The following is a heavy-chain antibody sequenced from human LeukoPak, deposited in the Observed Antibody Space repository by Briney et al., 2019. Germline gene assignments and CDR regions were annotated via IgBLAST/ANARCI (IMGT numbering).Heavy chain of an antibody. J-gene: IGHJ4*02. V-gene: IGHV4-4*02. CDR3: ARLNFYYDSSGHIDY. CDR2: IYHSGST. D-gene: IGHD3-22*01. CDR1: GGSISSSNW. Sequence: SETLSLTCAVSGGSISSSNWWSWVGRPPGKGLEGMGEIYHSGSTNYNPSLKSRVTISVDKSKNQFSLKLSSVTAADTAVYYCARLNFYYDSSGHIDYWGQGTLVTVSS.